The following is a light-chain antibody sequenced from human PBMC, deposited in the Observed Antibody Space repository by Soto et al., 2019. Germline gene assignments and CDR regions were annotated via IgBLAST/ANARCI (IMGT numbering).Light chain of an antibody. CDR3: QSYDSSLSGSVV. J-gene: IGLJ2*01. CDR1: SSNIGAGYD. V-gene: IGLV1-40*01. Sequence: QLVLTQPPSVSGAPGQRVTISCTGSSSNIGAGYDVHWYQQLPGTAPKLLIYGNSNRPSGVPDRFSGSKSGTSASLAITGLQAEDEADYYCQSYDSSLSGSVVFGGGTKVNVL. CDR2: GNS.